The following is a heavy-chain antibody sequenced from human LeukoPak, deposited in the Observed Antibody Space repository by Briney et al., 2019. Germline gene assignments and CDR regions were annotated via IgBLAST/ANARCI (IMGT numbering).Heavy chain of an antibody. CDR3: AKDLRAGEFDY. D-gene: IGHD7-27*01. J-gene: IGHJ4*02. CDR2: ISYDGSSK. Sequence: GGSLRLSCAASGFTFSSYGMHWVRQAPGKGLEWVAVISYDGSSKYYADSVKGRFTISRDNSKNTLYLQMNSLRAEDTAVYYCAKDLRAGEFDYWGQGTLVTVSS. CDR1: GFTFSSYG. V-gene: IGHV3-30*18.